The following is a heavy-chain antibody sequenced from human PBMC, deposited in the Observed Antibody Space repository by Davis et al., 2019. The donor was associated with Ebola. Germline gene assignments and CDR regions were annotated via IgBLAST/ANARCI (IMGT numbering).Heavy chain of an antibody. CDR2: IRSKANSYAT. V-gene: IGHV3-73*01. D-gene: IGHD4-17*01. CDR3: AKDIEDYGEVLDYYYGMDV. Sequence: GESLKISCAASGFTFSGSAMHWVRQASGKGLEWVGRIRSKANSYATAYAAFVKGRFTISRDNSKNTLYLQMNSLRAEDTAVYYCAKDIEDYGEVLDYYYGMDVWGQGTTVTVSS. J-gene: IGHJ6*02. CDR1: GFTFSGSA.